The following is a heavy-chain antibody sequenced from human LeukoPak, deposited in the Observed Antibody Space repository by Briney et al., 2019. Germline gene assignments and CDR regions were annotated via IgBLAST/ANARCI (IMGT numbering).Heavy chain of an antibody. CDR1: GGSISSGGNS. D-gene: IGHD1-14*01. Sequence: SQTLSLTCAVSGGSISSGGNSWSWIRQPPGKGLEWIGYIYHSGSTYYNPSLKSRVTISVDRSKNQFSLKLSSVTAADTAVYYCARGSTGVRMDAFDIWGQGTMVTVSS. CDR2: IYHSGST. V-gene: IGHV4-30-2*01. CDR3: ARGSTGVRMDAFDI. J-gene: IGHJ3*02.